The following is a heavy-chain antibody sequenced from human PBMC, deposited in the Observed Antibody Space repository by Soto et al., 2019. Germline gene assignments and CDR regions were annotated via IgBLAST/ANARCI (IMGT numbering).Heavy chain of an antibody. Sequence: PGGSLGLSCAASGFTFSDYYMSWIRQAPGKGLEWVSYISSSGSTIYYADSVKGRFTISRDNAKNSLYLQMNSLRAEDTAVYYCARYSSRWRDYYSGMDLWGQGTTVTVS. CDR3: ARYSSRWRDYYSGMDL. V-gene: IGHV3-11*01. D-gene: IGHD6-13*01. CDR1: GFTFSDYY. J-gene: IGHJ6*02. CDR2: ISSSGSTI.